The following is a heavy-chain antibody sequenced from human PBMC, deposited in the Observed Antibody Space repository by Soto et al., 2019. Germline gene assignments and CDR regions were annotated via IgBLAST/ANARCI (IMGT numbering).Heavy chain of an antibody. CDR3: TASSGWYNAFDI. CDR2: ISGSGGST. CDR1: GFTFSSYA. J-gene: IGHJ3*02. V-gene: IGHV3-23*01. D-gene: IGHD6-19*01. Sequence: EVQLLESGGGLVQPGGSLRLSCEASGFTFSSYAMSWVRQAPGKGLEWVSAISGSGGSTYYADSVKGRFTISRDNSKNTLYLQMTSLRAEDTAVYYCTASSGWYNAFDIWGQGTMVTVSS.